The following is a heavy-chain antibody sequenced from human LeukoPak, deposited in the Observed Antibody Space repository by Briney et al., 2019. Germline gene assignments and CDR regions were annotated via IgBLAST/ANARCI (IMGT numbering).Heavy chain of an antibody. D-gene: IGHD3-10*01. CDR3: ARGPTPKPLWFGELFPYYYYGMDV. J-gene: IGHJ6*02. CDR2: MNPNSGNT. V-gene: IGHV1-8*01. Sequence: ASVKVSCKASGYTFTSYDINWVRQATGQGLEWMGWMNPNSGNTGYAQKFQGRVTMTRNTSISTAYMELSSLRSEDTAVYYCARGPTPKPLWFGELFPYYYYGMDVWGQGTTVTVSS. CDR1: GYTFTSYD.